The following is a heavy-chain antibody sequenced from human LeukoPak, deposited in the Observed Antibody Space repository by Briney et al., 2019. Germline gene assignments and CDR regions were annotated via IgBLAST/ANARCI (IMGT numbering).Heavy chain of an antibody. Sequence: SVKVSCKASGGTFSSYAISWVRQAPGQGLEWMGGIIPIFGTANYAQKFQGRVTITADKSTSTAYMELSSLRFEDTAVYYCARDEGAKIAFHIWGQGTMVTVSS. CDR3: ARDEGAKIAFHI. CDR2: IIPIFGTA. V-gene: IGHV1-69*06. CDR1: GGTFSSYA. D-gene: IGHD1-26*01. J-gene: IGHJ3*02.